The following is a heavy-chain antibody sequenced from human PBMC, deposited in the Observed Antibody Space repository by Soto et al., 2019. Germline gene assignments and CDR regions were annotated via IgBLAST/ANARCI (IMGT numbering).Heavy chain of an antibody. CDR3: ARRGQYSSPHYYMDV. J-gene: IGHJ6*03. CDR1: GFTFSSYW. Sequence: GGSLRLSCAASGFTFSSYWMSWVRQAPGKGLEWVANIKQDGSEKYYVDSVKGRFTISGDNAKNSLYLQMNSLRAEDTAVYYCARRGQYSSPHYYMDVWGKGTTVTVSS. D-gene: IGHD6-6*01. CDR2: IKQDGSEK. V-gene: IGHV3-7*01.